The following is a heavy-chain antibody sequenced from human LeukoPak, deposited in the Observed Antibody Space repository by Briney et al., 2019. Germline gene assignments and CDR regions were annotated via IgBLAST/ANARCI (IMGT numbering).Heavy chain of an antibody. Sequence: ASVKVSCKASGYIFVSYGLTWVRQAPGQGLEWMGWISAYNGNTYSAQKFQGRVTMTTDTSTSTAYMELRSLRSEDTAVYYCAGGYCSSTSCYPYYYYGMDVWGQGTTVTVSS. CDR3: AGGYCSSTSCYPYYYYGMDV. V-gene: IGHV1-18*01. CDR2: ISAYNGNT. CDR1: GYIFVSYG. D-gene: IGHD2-2*01. J-gene: IGHJ6*02.